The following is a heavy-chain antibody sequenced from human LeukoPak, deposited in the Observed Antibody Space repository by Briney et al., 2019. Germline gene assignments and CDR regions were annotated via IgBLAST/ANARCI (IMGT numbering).Heavy chain of an antibody. CDR3: ARGHTILAY. CDR1: GLIFSNYW. J-gene: IGHJ4*02. CDR2: IKHDGSEK. Sequence: GGSLRLSCAASGLIFSNYWMSWFRQAPGKGLEWVANIKHDGSEKYYVDSVKGRFTISRDNAKNSLYLQMNSLRAEDTAVYYCARGHTILAYWGQGTLVTVSS. D-gene: IGHD3-3*01. V-gene: IGHV3-7*01.